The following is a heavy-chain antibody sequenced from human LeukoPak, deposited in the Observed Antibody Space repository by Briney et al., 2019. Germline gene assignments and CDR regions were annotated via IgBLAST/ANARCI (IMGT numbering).Heavy chain of an antibody. D-gene: IGHD2/OR15-2a*01. Sequence: PSETLSLTYTVSGGSISTYYWSWIRQPPGKGLEWIGYITYSGSTNYNPSLKSRVTISADTSKNQFSLKLNSVTAADTAVYYCARYLEGWFDPWGQGTLVTVSS. CDR2: ITYSGST. J-gene: IGHJ5*02. V-gene: IGHV4-59*01. CDR1: GGSISTYY. CDR3: ARYLEGWFDP.